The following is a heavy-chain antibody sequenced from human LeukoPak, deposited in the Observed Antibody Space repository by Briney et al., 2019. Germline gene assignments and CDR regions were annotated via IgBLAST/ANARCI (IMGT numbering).Heavy chain of an antibody. J-gene: IGHJ4*02. CDR1: GFTFSSYE. CDR3: ARGLAAMANTIGDS. D-gene: IGHD6-19*01. CDR2: ISSSGSAI. V-gene: IGHV3-48*03. Sequence: PGGSLRLSCAASGFTFSSYEMNWVRQAPGKGLEWVSYISSSGSAIHYADSVKGRFTISRDNAKNSLYLQMNSLRAEDTAVYYCARGLAAMANTIGDSWGQGTLVTVSS.